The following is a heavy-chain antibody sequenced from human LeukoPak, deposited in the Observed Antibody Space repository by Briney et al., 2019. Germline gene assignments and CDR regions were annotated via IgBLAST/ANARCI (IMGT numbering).Heavy chain of an antibody. CDR2: IYHSGST. Sequence: PSETLSLTCAVSGGSISSGGYSWSWIRLPPGKGLEWIGYIYHSGSTYYNPSLKSRVTISVDTSKNQFSLKLSSVTAADTAVYYCARAGNYVGKPIFYGMDVWGQGTTVTVSS. D-gene: IGHD4-23*01. J-gene: IGHJ6*02. CDR3: ARAGNYVGKPIFYGMDV. V-gene: IGHV4-30-2*01. CDR1: GGSISSGGYS.